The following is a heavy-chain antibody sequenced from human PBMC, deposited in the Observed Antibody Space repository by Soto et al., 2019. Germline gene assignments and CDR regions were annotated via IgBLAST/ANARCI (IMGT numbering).Heavy chain of an antibody. CDR3: ARELLYYYDSTSKKNAFDI. V-gene: IGHV4-34*01. D-gene: IGHD3-22*01. CDR1: GGSFSGYY. J-gene: IGHJ3*02. CDR2: IYYSGST. Sequence: SETLSLTCAVYGGSFSGYYWSWIRQPPGKGLEWIGYIYYSGSTYYNPSLKSRVTISVDTSKNQFSLKLSSVTAADTAVYYCARELLYYYDSTSKKNAFDIWGQGTMVTVSS.